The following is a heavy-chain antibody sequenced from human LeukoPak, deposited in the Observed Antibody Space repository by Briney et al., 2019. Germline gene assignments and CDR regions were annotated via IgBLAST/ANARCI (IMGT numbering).Heavy chain of an antibody. CDR2: IYYSESA. CDR1: GASITSGDYY. V-gene: IGHV4-30-4*08. J-gene: IGHJ3*02. Sequence: TLSLTCTVSGASITSGDYYWSWIRQPPGKGLEWIGYIYYSESAYYNPSPMSRLTISIDTSKNQFSLKLSSVTAADTAVYYCARGRKRFLEWLLYPRAFDIWGQGTMVTVSS. CDR3: ARGRKRFLEWLLYPRAFDI. D-gene: IGHD3-3*01.